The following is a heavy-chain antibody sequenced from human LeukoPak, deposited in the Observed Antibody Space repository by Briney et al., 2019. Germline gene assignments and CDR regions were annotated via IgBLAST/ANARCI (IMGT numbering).Heavy chain of an antibody. CDR2: INHSGRT. CDR3: ARQNYGAAPLRY. Sequence: SETLSLTCTVSGYSISSDYWSWIRQPPGKGLEWIGEINHSGRTNYNPSLKSRVTISVDTSKNQFSLKLSSVTAADTAVYYCARQNYGAAPLRYWGQGTLVTVSS. D-gene: IGHD4/OR15-4a*01. J-gene: IGHJ4*02. V-gene: IGHV4-34*01. CDR1: GYSISSDY.